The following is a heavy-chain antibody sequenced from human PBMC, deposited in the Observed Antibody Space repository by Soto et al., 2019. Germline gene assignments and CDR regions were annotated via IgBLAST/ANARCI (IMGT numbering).Heavy chain of an antibody. CDR1: GGSISSYY. CDR3: ARFPGYSSSWTPDYYYYYFMDG. V-gene: IGHV4-59*08. J-gene: IGHJ6*03. Sequence: SETLSLTCTVSGGSISSYYWSWIRQPPGKGLEWIGYIYYSGSTNYNPSLKSRVTISVDTSKNQFSLKLSSVTAADTAVYYCARFPGYSSSWTPDYYYYYFMDGWGKGTTVTVSS. CDR2: IYYSGST. D-gene: IGHD6-13*01.